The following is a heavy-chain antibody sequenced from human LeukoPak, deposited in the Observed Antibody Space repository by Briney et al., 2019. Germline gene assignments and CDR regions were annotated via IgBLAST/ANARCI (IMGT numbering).Heavy chain of an antibody. J-gene: IGHJ6*02. V-gene: IGHV4-34*01. CDR2: INHSGST. CDR3: ARVSGIAAAGYWGSYYYYGMDV. Sequence: PGGSLRLSCAASGFTFSSYSMNWVRQPPGKGLEWIGEINHSGSTNYNPSLKSRVTISVDTSKNQFSLKLSSVTAADTAVYYCARVSGIAAAGYWGSYYYYGMDVWGQGTTVTVSS. D-gene: IGHD6-13*01. CDR1: GFTFSSYS.